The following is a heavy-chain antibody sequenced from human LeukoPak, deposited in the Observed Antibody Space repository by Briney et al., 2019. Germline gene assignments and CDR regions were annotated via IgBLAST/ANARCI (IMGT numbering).Heavy chain of an antibody. CDR1: GFTVSSNY. Sequence: GGSLRLSCAASGFTVSSNYMSWVRQAPGKGLEWVSVIYSGGSTYYADSVKGRFTISRDNSKNTLYLQMNSLRAEDTAVYYCAKSPYYYDSSGYHPAEYFQHWGQGTLVTVSS. J-gene: IGHJ1*01. D-gene: IGHD3-22*01. CDR2: IYSGGST. CDR3: AKSPYYYDSSGYHPAEYFQH. V-gene: IGHV3-53*01.